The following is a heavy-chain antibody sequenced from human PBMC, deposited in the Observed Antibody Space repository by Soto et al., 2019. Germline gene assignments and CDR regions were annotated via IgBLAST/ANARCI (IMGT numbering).Heavy chain of an antibody. CDR2: IRGSGGRP. D-gene: IGHD2-2*01. J-gene: IGHJ4*02. Sequence: VGSLRLSCVASGFSFSNKAMNWVRQAPGKGLEWVSSIRGSGGRPFYADSVKGRFSLSRDNSKNTLSLQMNSLRVEDTAVYYCVRDYCSSPSCSFDYWGQGTLVTVSS. V-gene: IGHV3-23*01. CDR3: VRDYCSSPSCSFDY. CDR1: GFSFSNKA.